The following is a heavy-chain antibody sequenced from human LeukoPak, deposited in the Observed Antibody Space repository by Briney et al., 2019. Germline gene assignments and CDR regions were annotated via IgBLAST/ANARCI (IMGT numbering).Heavy chain of an antibody. J-gene: IGHJ6*03. D-gene: IGHD2-15*01. CDR2: IYTSGST. V-gene: IGHV4-61*02. CDR3: ARESPPVVWYMDV. Sequence: SETLSLTCTASGGSISSSSYYWSWIRQPAGKGLEWIGRIYTSGSTNYNPSLKSRVTISVDTSKNQFSLKLSSVTAADTAVYYCARESPPVVWYMDVWGKGTTVTVSS. CDR1: GGSISSSSYY.